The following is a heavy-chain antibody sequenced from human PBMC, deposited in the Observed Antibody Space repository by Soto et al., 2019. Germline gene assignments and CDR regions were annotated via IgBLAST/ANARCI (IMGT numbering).Heavy chain of an antibody. CDR1: GYSISSGYY. J-gene: IGHJ4*02. D-gene: IGHD2-2*01. CDR3: ARDYGYCSSSTCRDY. Sequence: SETLSLTCAVSGYSISSGYYWGWIRQPPGKGLEWIGSIFHSGITYYNPSLKSRVTISVDTSKKQFSLNLSSVTAADTAVYFCARDYGYCSSSTCRDYWGQGTLVTVSS. CDR2: IFHSGIT. V-gene: IGHV4-38-2*02.